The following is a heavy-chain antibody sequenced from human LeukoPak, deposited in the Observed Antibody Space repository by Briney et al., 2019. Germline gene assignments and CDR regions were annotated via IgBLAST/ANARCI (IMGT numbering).Heavy chain of an antibody. D-gene: IGHD2-15*01. CDR2: IYSGGSA. V-gene: IGHV3-66*01. CDR1: GFSVITNY. J-gene: IGHJ6*02. CDR3: VRGYSFGPYGMDV. Sequence: GGSLRLSCAASGFSVITNYMSWVRQAPGKGLEWVSVIYSGGSADYADSVRGRFTISRDNSKNTLYLQMNSLRAEDTAVYFCVRGYSFGPYGMDVWGQGTTVTVSS.